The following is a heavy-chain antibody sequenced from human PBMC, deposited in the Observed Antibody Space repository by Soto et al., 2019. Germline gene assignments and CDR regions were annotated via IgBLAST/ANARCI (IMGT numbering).Heavy chain of an antibody. D-gene: IGHD3-22*01. V-gene: IGHV3-30*18. Sequence: LRLSCAASEFTFSHYDMHWVRQAPGKGLEWVAIISYDGNNKYYADSVKGRFTLSRDNSKNTLFLQMSSLRAEDTAVYYCAKPQYYDSSGYIFDYWGQGTLVTVSS. CDR2: ISYDGNNK. J-gene: IGHJ4*02. CDR3: AKPQYYDSSGYIFDY. CDR1: EFTFSHYD.